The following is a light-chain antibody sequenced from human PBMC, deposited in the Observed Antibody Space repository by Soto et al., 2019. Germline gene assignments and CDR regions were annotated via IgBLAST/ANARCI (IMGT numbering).Light chain of an antibody. Sequence: EIVLTQSPGTLSLSPGERATLSCRASQSVSDNHLAWYHQKPGQPPRLLIYGASNRATGIPDRFSCHGSGTDFTLPISRLEPEDFATYYCHHYDRSPIFTFGPGTKVDI. V-gene: IGKV3-20*01. CDR2: GAS. J-gene: IGKJ3*01. CDR1: QSVSDNH. CDR3: HHYDRSPIFT.